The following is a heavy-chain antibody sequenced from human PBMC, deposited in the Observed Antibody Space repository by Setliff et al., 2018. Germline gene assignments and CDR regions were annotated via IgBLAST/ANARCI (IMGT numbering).Heavy chain of an antibody. CDR1: GYTFTGYC. J-gene: IGHJ4*02. CDR3: AREERYYNFWSGYFDY. D-gene: IGHD3-3*01. V-gene: IGHV1-2*04. Sequence: GASVKVSCKASGYTFTGYCMHWVRQAPGQGLEWMGWINPNSGGTNYAQKFQGWVTMTRDTSISTAYMELSRLRSDDTAVYYCAREERYYNFWSGYFDYWGQGTLVTVSS. CDR2: INPNSGGT.